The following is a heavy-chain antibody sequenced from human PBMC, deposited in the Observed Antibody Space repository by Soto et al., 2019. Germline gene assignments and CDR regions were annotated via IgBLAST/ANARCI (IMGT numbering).Heavy chain of an antibody. Sequence: PSETLSLTCTVSGGSISSYYCSWSRQPPGKGLEWIGYIYYSGSTNYNPSLKSRVTISVDTSKNQFSLKLSSVTAADTAVYYCARQDSPVEYGMDVWGQGTTVTVSS. CDR1: GGSISSYY. J-gene: IGHJ6*02. D-gene: IGHD2-15*01. CDR3: ARQDSPVEYGMDV. CDR2: IYYSGST. V-gene: IGHV4-59*01.